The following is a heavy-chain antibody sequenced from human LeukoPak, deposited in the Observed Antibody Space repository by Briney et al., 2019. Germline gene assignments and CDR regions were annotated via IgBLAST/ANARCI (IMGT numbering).Heavy chain of an antibody. V-gene: IGHV3-72*01. CDR3: GRGGSRPFDY. CDR2: SRNKANSYTT. CDR1: GFTFSDHY. Sequence: GGSLRLSXAASGFTFSDHYMDWVRQAPGKGLEWVGRSRNKANSYTTEYAASVKGRFTISRDDSENSVYLQMNSLKTEDTAVYYCGRGGSRPFDYWGQGTVVTVSS. D-gene: IGHD3-16*01. J-gene: IGHJ4*02.